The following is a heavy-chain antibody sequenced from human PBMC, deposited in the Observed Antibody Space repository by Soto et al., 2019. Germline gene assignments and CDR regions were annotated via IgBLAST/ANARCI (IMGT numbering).Heavy chain of an antibody. CDR1: GCTFSSYS. V-gene: IGHV3-21*01. Sequence: GGSLRLSCAASGCTFSSYSMNWVRQAQGQGLGGVSSISYSSSDIYFANSWKGRFTMSRVNAENSLFLQMNSLRVEDTAVYYCARGYRISGTTRLGYYYYGMDVWGQGTTVTVSS. CDR3: ARGYRISGTTRLGYYYYGMDV. J-gene: IGHJ6*01. CDR2: ISYSSSDI. D-gene: IGHD1-7*01.